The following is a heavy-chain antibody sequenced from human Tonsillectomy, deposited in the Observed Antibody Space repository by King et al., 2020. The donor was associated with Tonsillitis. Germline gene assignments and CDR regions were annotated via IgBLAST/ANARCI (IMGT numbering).Heavy chain of an antibody. V-gene: IGHV3-23*04. CDR1: GFTFNSYA. CDR2: ITGGGDNT. Sequence: VQLVESGGGLVQPGGSLRLSCAASGFTFNSYAMSWVRQAPGKGLEWVSAITGGGDNTYYADSVKGRFTISRDNSKNTLYMQMNSLRAEDTAVYYCAKDPHYYYDYYGMDVWGQGTTVTVSS. J-gene: IGHJ6*02. CDR3: AKDPHYYYDYYGMDV.